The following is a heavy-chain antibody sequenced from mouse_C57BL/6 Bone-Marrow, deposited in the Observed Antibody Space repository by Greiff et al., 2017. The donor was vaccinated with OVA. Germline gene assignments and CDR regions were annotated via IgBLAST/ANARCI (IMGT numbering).Heavy chain of an antibody. V-gene: IGHV1-19*01. CDR2: INPYNGGT. CDR1: GYTFTDYY. J-gene: IGHJ4*01. CDR3: ARSGYYAMDY. Sequence: VQLQQSGPVLVKPGASVKMSCKASGYTFTDYYMNWVKQSHGKSLEWIGVINPYNGGTSYNQKFKGKATLTVDKSSSTAYMVLNSRTSEDSAVYYCARSGYYAMDYWGQGTSVTVSS.